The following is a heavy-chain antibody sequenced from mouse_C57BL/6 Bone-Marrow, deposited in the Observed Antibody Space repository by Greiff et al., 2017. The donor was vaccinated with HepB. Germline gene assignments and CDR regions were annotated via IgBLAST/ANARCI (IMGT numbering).Heavy chain of an antibody. J-gene: IGHJ4*01. CDR2: ISGGGGNT. V-gene: IGHV5-9*01. Sequence: EVQRVESGGGLVKPGGSLKLSCAASGFTFSSYTMSWVRQTPEKRLEWVATISGGGGNTYYPDSVKGRFTISRDNAKNTLYLQMSSLRSEDTALYYCASPYYYGSSYGAMDYWGQGTSVTVSS. D-gene: IGHD1-1*01. CDR3: ASPYYYGSSYGAMDY. CDR1: GFTFSSYT.